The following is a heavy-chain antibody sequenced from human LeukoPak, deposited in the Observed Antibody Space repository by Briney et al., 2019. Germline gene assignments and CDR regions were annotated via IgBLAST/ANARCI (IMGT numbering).Heavy chain of an antibody. Sequence: ASVEVSCKVSGYTLTELSMHWVRQAPGKGLEWMGGFDPEVGETFYAQKFQGRVTMTEDTSTDTAYMALSSLRSEDTAVYYCATASGIAENAPDYWGQGTLVTVSS. CDR2: FDPEVGET. CDR3: ATASGIAENAPDY. CDR1: GYTLTELS. D-gene: IGHD6-13*01. J-gene: IGHJ4*02. V-gene: IGHV1-24*01.